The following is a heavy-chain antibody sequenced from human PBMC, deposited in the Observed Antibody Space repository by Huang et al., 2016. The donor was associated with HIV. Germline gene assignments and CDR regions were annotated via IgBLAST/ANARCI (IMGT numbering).Heavy chain of an antibody. J-gene: IGHJ6*03. Sequence: EAHLVETGGRLIRPGGSLRLSCAASGFSVSANYMAWVRQAPGKGLEWVSIVYGGSSTDAADTVKGRFTIARDNSKNMVYLQMNSLRPEDTAVYYWARCTHRWYYYYYMDVWGKGTTVTVSS. CDR2: VYGGSST. V-gene: IGHV3-53*02. CDR3: ARCTHRWYYYYYMDV. CDR1: GFSVSANY. D-gene: IGHD3-16*01.